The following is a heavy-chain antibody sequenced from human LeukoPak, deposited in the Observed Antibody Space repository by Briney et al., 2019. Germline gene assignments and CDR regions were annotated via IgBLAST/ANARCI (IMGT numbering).Heavy chain of an antibody. CDR2: ISSSSSYI. CDR3: ARWSGRNGGQINWFDP. J-gene: IGHJ5*02. V-gene: IGHV3-21*01. Sequence: GGSLRLSCAASGFTFSSYSMNWVRQAPGKGLEWVSSISSSSSYIYYADSVKSRFTISRDNAKNSLYLQMNSLRAEDTAVYYCARWSGRNGGQINWFDPWGQGTLVTVSS. D-gene: IGHD3/OR15-3a*01. CDR1: GFTFSSYS.